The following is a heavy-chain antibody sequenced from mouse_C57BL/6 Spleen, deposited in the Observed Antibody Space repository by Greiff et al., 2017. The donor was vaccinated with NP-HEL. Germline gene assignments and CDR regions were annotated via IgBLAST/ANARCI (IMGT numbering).Heavy chain of an antibody. D-gene: IGHD2-4*01. Sequence: EVQLQQSGPELVKPGASVKMSCKASGYTFTDYNMHWVKQSHGKSLEWIGYINPNNGGTSYNQKFKGKATLTVNKSSSTAYMELRSLTSEDSAVYYWARERIYDYDGFDYWGQGTTLTVSS. V-gene: IGHV1-22*01. J-gene: IGHJ2*01. CDR3: ARERIYDYDGFDY. CDR1: GYTFTDYN. CDR2: INPNNGGT.